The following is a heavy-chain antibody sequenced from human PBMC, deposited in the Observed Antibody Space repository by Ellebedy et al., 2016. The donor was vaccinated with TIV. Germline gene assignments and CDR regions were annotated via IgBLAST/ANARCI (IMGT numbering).Heavy chain of an antibody. J-gene: IGHJ5*02. CDR2: ISPGDSDT. V-gene: IGHV5-51*01. CDR3: RTHGAVASTVDWFDP. D-gene: IGHD6-19*01. Sequence: GESLNISCQGSGYNFTNYWIAWVRQMPGKGLEWMGIISPGDSDTRYSPSFQGQVTISDDKSISTAYLQWSSLKASDTAMYYCRTHGAVASTVDWFDPWGQGTLVTVSS. CDR1: GYNFTNYW.